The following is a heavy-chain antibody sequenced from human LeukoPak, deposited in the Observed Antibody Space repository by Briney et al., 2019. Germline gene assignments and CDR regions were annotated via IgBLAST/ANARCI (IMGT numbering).Heavy chain of an antibody. Sequence: GESLQISCKGSGYSFTSYGISWVRQAPGQGLEWMGWISAYNGNTNYAQKLQGRVTMTTDTSTSTAYMELRSLRSDDTAVYYCASSAKWFGELSPLDYWGQGTLVTVSS. CDR3: ASSAKWFGELSPLDY. J-gene: IGHJ4*02. D-gene: IGHD3-10*01. V-gene: IGHV1-18*01. CDR1: GYSFTSYG. CDR2: ISAYNGNT.